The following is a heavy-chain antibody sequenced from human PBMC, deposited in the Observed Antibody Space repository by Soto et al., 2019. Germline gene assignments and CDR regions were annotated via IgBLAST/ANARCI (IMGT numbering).Heavy chain of an antibody. D-gene: IGHD4-4*01. CDR3: ARGLRNSEDDY. CDR2: ISSSSSYT. V-gene: IGHV3-11*06. CDR1: GFTFSDYY. Sequence: PGGSLRLSCAASGFTFSDYYMSWIRQAPGKGLEWVSYISSSSSYTNYADSVKGRFTISRDNAKNSLYLQMNSLRAEDTAVYYCARGLRNSEDDYWGQGTLVTVSS. J-gene: IGHJ4*02.